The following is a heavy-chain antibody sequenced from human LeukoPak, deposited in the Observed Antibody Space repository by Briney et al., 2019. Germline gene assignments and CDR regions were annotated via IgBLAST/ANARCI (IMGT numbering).Heavy chain of an antibody. V-gene: IGHV4-34*01. J-gene: IGHJ5*02. Sequence: SDTVSLICAVYGGFFSGYYWSWIRQPPGEGLEWIGEINHSGSTNYNPSLESRVTISVDTSKNQFSQKLSSVTAADTAAYYCARGQAARFDPWGQGTLVTVSS. CDR1: GGFFSGYY. CDR2: INHSGST. CDR3: ARGQAARFDP. D-gene: IGHD5-18*01.